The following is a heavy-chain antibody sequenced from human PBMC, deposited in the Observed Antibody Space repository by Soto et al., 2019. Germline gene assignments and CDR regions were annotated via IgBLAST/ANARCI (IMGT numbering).Heavy chain of an antibody. Sequence: GASVKVSCKASGYTFTGYYMHWVRQAPGQRLEWMGWINAGNGNTKYSQKFQGRVTITRDTSASTAYMELSSLRSEDTAVYYCASSNIVAAPYGMDVWGQGTTVTVSS. D-gene: IGHD6-13*01. J-gene: IGHJ6*02. CDR3: ASSNIVAAPYGMDV. CDR1: GYTFTGYY. CDR2: INAGNGNT. V-gene: IGHV1-3*01.